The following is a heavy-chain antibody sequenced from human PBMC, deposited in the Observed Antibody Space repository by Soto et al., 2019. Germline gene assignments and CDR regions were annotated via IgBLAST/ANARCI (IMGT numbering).Heavy chain of an antibody. V-gene: IGHV4-59*08. J-gene: IGHJ4*02. D-gene: IGHD5-12*01. CDR3: ARQYNGYGSPWYFDH. CDR2: IYYSGST. CDR1: GGSISTYY. Sequence: SETLSLTCTVSGGSISTYYLSWIRQPPGKGLEWIGYIYYSGSTNYNPSLKSRVTISVDTSKNQFSLKLSSVTAADTAVYYCARQYNGYGSPWYFDHWGQGTLVTVS.